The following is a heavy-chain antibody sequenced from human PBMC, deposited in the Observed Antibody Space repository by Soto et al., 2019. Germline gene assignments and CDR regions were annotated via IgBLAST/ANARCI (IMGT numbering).Heavy chain of an antibody. CDR2: IIPIFSTA. CDR3: GSESGRTRCMDA. V-gene: IGHV1-69*18. J-gene: IGHJ6*02. Sequence: QVQAVQSGAEVKKPGSSVKVSCKASGGTFSSYVISWVRQAPGQGLEWIGRIIPIFSTANYAQKFQGRVTITADESTRTAYMELSSLRSEDTAVYYCGSESGRTRCMDAWGQGTTITVSS. CDR1: GGTFSSYV. D-gene: IGHD2-8*01.